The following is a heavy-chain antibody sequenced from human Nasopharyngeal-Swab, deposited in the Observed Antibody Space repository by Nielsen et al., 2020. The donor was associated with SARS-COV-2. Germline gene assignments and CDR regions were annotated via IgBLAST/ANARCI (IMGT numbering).Heavy chain of an antibody. D-gene: IGHD2-2*01. J-gene: IGHJ1*01. CDR3: ARDLGGGYCTTTNCPGS. CDR2: IGGNGART. CDR1: GFIFGNYA. V-gene: IGHV3-23*01. Sequence: GESLKISCVASGFIFGNYAMAWVRQAPGKGLEWVSAIGGNGARTHYADSVRGRFIISRDSSTNTLYLQMDNVRAEDTAVYYCARDLGGGYCTTTNCPGSWGQGTLVTVSS.